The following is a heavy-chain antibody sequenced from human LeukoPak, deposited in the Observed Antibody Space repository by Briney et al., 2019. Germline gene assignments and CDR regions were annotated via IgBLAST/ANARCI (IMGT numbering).Heavy chain of an antibody. CDR2: ISYDGSHK. CDR1: GITFSSYA. J-gene: IGHJ4*02. CDR3: AKVRYCSGVNCYPDDN. V-gene: IGHV3-30*04. Sequence: GRSLRLSCAASGITFSSYAMHWVRQAPGKGLDWVAAISYDGSHKYYADSVKGRFTISRDNSKNMLYLEMNSLSTEDTAVYYCAKVRYCSGVNCYPDDNWGQGTLVTVSS. D-gene: IGHD2-15*01.